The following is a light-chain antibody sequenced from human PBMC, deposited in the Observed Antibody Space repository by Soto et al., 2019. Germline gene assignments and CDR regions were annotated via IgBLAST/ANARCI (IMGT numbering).Light chain of an antibody. Sequence: QAVVTQPPSASGTPGQRVTISCSGSGSNIGSNTVDWYQQLPGTAPKLLIYSNNQRPSGVPDRFSGSKSGTSVSLAISGLQSEDEADYYCAAWDDSLNGRLFGTVTKLTVL. CDR2: SNN. CDR3: AAWDDSLNGRL. V-gene: IGLV1-44*01. CDR1: GSNIGSNT. J-gene: IGLJ1*01.